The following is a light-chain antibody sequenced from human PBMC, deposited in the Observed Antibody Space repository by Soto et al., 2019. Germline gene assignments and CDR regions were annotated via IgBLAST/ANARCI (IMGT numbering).Light chain of an antibody. V-gene: IGLV1-51*01. CDR2: DNN. CDR3: GTWDSSLSAYV. CDR1: SSNIGNNY. Sequence: TQPPSVSAAPGQKVTISCSGSSSNIGNNYVSWYQQLPGTAPKLLIYDNNKRPSGIPDRFSDSKSGTSATLGITGLQTGDEADYYCGTWDSSLSAYVFGTGTKV. J-gene: IGLJ1*01.